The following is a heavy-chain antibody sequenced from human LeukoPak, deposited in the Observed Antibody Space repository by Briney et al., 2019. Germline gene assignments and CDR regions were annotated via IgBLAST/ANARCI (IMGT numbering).Heavy chain of an antibody. CDR3: AKDAQQLVFDP. CDR1: GFTFSSYG. J-gene: IGHJ5*02. CDR2: ISYDGSNK. Sequence: GGSLRLSCAASGFTFSSYGMHWVRQAPGKGLEWVAVISYDGSNKYYADSVKGRFTISRDNSKNTLYLQMNSLRAEDTAVYYCAKDAQQLVFDPWGQGTLVTVSS. D-gene: IGHD6-13*01. V-gene: IGHV3-30*18.